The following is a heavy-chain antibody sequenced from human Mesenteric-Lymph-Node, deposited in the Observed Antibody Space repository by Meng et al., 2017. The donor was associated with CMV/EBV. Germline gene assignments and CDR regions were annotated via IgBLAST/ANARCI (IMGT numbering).Heavy chain of an antibody. CDR1: GFLVSSNY. D-gene: IGHD2-2*01. Sequence: GGSLRLSCAASGFLVSSNYMSWVRQAPGKGLEWVSTLYSGGATFYADSVRGRFTISRDNSKNTLYLQMNSLRAEDTALYYCVTSTTSFYLPFDYWGQGTLVTVSS. V-gene: IGHV3-53*01. CDR3: VTSTTSFYLPFDY. CDR2: LYSGGAT. J-gene: IGHJ4*02.